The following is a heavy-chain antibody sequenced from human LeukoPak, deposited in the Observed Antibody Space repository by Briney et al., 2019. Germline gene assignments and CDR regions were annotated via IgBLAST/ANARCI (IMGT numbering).Heavy chain of an antibody. Sequence: GGSLRLSCAASGFTFSSYEMNWVRQAPGKGLEWVASISSSSRYIYYADSVKGRFTVSRDNAKNSLYLQMNSLRAEDTAVYYCAELGITMIGGVWGKGTTVTISS. CDR3: AELGITMIGGV. CDR2: ISSSSRYI. D-gene: IGHD3-10*02. V-gene: IGHV3-21*01. J-gene: IGHJ6*04. CDR1: GFTFSSYE.